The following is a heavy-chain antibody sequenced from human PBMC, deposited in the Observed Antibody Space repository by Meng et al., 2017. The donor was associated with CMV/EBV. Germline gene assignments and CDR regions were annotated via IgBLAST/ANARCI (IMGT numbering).Heavy chain of an antibody. D-gene: IGHD3-22*01. Sequence: SGPTLVKPTQTLTLTCTFSRFSLSTSGMRVSWIRQPPGKALEWLARIDWDDDKFYSTSLKTRLTISKDTSKNQVVLTMTNMDPVDTATYYCARIADSSGCFDYWGQGTLVTVSS. CDR3: ARIADSSGCFDY. CDR2: IDWDDDK. J-gene: IGHJ4*02. CDR1: RFSLSTSGMR. V-gene: IGHV2-70D*14.